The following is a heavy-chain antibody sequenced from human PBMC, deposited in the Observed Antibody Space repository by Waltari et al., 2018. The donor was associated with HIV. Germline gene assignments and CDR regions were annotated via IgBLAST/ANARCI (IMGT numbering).Heavy chain of an antibody. CDR2: LFSNDEK. CDR1: GFSLSNARMG. D-gene: IGHD6-13*01. Sequence: QVTLKESGPVLVKPTETLTLTCTVSGFSLSNARMGVSWIRQPPGKALEWLAHLFSNDEKSYSTSLKSRLTISKDTSKSQVVLTMTNMDPVDTATYYCARTYPVGIAAAEDAFDIWGQGTMVTVSS. V-gene: IGHV2-26*01. J-gene: IGHJ3*02. CDR3: ARTYPVGIAAAEDAFDI.